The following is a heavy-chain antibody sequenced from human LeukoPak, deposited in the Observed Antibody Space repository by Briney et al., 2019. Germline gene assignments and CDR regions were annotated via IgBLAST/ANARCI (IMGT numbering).Heavy chain of an antibody. CDR2: MNPNSGNT. V-gene: IGHV1-8*01. D-gene: IGHD6-13*01. Sequence: ASVKVSCKASGYTFTSYDINWVRQATGQGLEWMGWMNPNSGNTGYAQKFQGRVTMTRNTSISTAYMELSSLRSEDTAVYYCARRVSSSWNYYYYYMDVWGKGTTVTVSS. J-gene: IGHJ6*03. CDR3: ARRVSSSWNYYYYYMDV. CDR1: GYTFTSYD.